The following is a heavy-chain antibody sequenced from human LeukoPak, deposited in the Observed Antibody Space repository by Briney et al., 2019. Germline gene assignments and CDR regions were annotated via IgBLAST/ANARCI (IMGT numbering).Heavy chain of an antibody. CDR1: GSXFTSYL. Sequence: GASLKISCNGSGSXFTSYLICWVRPMPGKGLEWMGIIYPGDSDTRYSPSFQGQVTISADKSISTAYLQWNSLKASDTAMYFCARRTSGTYLDYWGQGSLVTVSS. D-gene: IGHD1-1*01. J-gene: IGHJ4*02. V-gene: IGHV5-51*01. CDR3: ARRTSGTYLDY. CDR2: IYPGDSDT.